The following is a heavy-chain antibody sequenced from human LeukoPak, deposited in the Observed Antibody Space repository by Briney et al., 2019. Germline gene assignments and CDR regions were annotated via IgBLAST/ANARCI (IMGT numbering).Heavy chain of an antibody. V-gene: IGHV5-51*01. Sequence: GESLKISCKGSGYSFTSYWIGWVRQMPGKGLEWMGIIYPGGSDTRYSPSFQGQVTISADKSISTAYLQWSSLKASDTAMYYCARLVPGYCSSTSCSGAWFDPWGQGTLVTVSS. CDR2: IYPGGSDT. J-gene: IGHJ5*02. D-gene: IGHD2-2*01. CDR3: ARLVPGYCSSTSCSGAWFDP. CDR1: GYSFTSYW.